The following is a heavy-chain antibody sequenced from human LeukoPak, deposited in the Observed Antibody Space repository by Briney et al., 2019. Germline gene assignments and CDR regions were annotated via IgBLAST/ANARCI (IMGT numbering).Heavy chain of an antibody. V-gene: IGHV3-53*01. D-gene: IGHD6-13*01. CDR3: AKVRYSSSWYRWFDP. CDR2: IYSGGNT. J-gene: IGHJ5*02. CDR1: GFTFSSNY. Sequence: PGGSLRLSCAASGFTFSSNYMSWVRQAPGKGLEWVSVIYSGGNTYYADSVKGRFTISRDNSKNTLYLQMNSLRAEDTAVYYCAKVRYSSSWYRWFDPWGQGTLVTVSS.